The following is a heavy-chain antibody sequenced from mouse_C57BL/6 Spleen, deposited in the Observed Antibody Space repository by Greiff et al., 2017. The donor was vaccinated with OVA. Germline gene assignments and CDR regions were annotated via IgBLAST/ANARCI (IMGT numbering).Heavy chain of an antibody. CDR3: ARWGTTVVVDY. D-gene: IGHD1-1*01. CDR1: GYTFTDYY. V-gene: IGHV1-26*01. J-gene: IGHJ2*01. Sequence: VQLQQSGPELVKPGASVKISCKASGYTFTDYYMNWVKQSHGKSLEWIGDINPNNGGTSYNQKFKGKATLTVDKSSSTAYMELRSLTSEDSAVYYCARWGTTVVVDYWGQGTTLTVSS. CDR2: INPNNGGT.